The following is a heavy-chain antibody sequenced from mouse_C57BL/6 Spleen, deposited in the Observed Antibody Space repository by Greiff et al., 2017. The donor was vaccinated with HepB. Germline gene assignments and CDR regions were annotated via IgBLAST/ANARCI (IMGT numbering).Heavy chain of an antibody. CDR3: ARGGITNAMDY. CDR2: IYPGSGNT. Sequence: QVQLQQSGAELVRPGASVKLSCKASGYTFTDYYINWVKQRPGQGLEWIARIYPGSGNTYYNEKFKGKATLTAEKSSSTAYMQLSSLTSEDSAVYFCARGGITNAMDYWGQGTSVTVSS. CDR1: GYTFTDYY. J-gene: IGHJ4*01. V-gene: IGHV1-76*01. D-gene: IGHD2-4*01.